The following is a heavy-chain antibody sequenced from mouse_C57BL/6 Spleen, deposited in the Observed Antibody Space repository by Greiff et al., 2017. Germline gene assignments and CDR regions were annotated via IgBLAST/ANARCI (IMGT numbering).Heavy chain of an antibody. CDR1: GFHIKNTY. CDR2: IDPANGNP. Sequence: VQLQQSVAELVRPGASVKLSCTASGFHIKNTYMHWVKQRPEQGLEWIGRIDPANGNPKYAPKFQGKATITADTSSNTAYLQLSSLTSEDTAIYYCALCWSYAMDYWGQGTSVTVSS. V-gene: IGHV14-3*01. J-gene: IGHJ4*01. CDR3: ALCWSYAMDY.